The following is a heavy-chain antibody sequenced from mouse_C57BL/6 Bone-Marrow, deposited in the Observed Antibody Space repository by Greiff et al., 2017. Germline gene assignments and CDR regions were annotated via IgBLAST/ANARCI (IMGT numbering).Heavy chain of an antibody. V-gene: IGHV1-59*01. CDR2: IDPSDSYT. Sequence: VQLQQPGAELVRPGTSVKLSCKASGYTFTSYWMHWVKQRPGQGLEWIGVIDPSDSYTNYNQKFKGKATLTVDTSSSTAYMQLSSLTSEDSAVYYCARGHLGRGFAYWGQGTLVTVSA. D-gene: IGHD4-1*01. CDR1: GYTFTSYW. J-gene: IGHJ3*01. CDR3: ARGHLGRGFAY.